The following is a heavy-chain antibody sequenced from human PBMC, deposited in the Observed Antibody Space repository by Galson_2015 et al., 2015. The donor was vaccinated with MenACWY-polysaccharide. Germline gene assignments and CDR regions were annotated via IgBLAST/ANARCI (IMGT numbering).Heavy chain of an antibody. Sequence: SLRLSCAASGFTFSTSWMYWVRQAPGKGLEWVANIKEDGSDKYYVDSVKGRFTISRDNSKSSLYLQMSSLSVEDTAVYYCAREYYGLRSFWPWGQGTLVTISS. CDR2: IKEDGSDK. CDR3: AREYYGLRSFWP. D-gene: IGHD3-16*01. J-gene: IGHJ5*02. CDR1: GFTFSTSW. V-gene: IGHV3-7*05.